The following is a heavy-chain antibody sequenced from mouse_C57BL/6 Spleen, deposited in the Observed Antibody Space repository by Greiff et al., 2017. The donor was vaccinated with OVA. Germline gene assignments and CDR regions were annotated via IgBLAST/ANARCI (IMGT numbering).Heavy chain of an antibody. D-gene: IGHD4-1*01. J-gene: IGHJ3*01. CDR2: IYPRSGNT. Sequence: QVQLKESGAELARPGASVKLSCKASGYTFTSYGISWVKQRTGQGLEWIGEIYPRSGNTYYNEKFKGKATLTADKSSSTAYMELRSLTSEDSAVYFCAREGVLGAYWGQGTLVTVSA. V-gene: IGHV1-81*01. CDR3: AREGVLGAY. CDR1: GYTFTSYG.